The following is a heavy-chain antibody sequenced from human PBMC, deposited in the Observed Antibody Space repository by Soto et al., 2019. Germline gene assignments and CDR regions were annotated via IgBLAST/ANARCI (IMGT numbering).Heavy chain of an antibody. CDR3: ARGAMVRGAKNAGYYFDY. D-gene: IGHD3-10*01. J-gene: IGHJ4*02. CDR2: ISAYNGNT. V-gene: IGHV1-18*01. CDR1: GYTFTSYG. Sequence: QVQLVQSGAAVKKPGASVKVSSKASGYTFTSYGISWVRQAPGQGLEWMGWISAYNGNTNYAQKLQGRVTMTTDTSTSPAYMGLRSLRSDDPAVYYWARGAMVRGAKNAGYYFDYWGQGTLVTVSS.